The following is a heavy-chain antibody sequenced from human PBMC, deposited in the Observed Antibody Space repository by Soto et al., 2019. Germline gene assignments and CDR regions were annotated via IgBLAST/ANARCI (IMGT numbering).Heavy chain of an antibody. J-gene: IGHJ6*02. CDR1: EFTFTSPT. V-gene: IGHV1-58*01. D-gene: IGHD3-3*02. CDR3: AAADEGWKLALDV. Sequence: GASVKVSCKASEFTFTSPTVQWVRQARGQRLEWIGWIVVGSGNTNYAQKFQERVTITRDMSTSAAYMELSSLRSEDTAVYYCAAADEGWKLALDVWGQGTTVTVSS. CDR2: IVVGSGNT.